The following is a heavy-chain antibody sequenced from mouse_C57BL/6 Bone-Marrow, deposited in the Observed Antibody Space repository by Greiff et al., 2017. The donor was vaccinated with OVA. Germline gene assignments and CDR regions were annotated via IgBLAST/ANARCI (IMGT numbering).Heavy chain of an antibody. J-gene: IGHJ2*01. CDR2: IYPGSGST. CDR3: ARGGLRRRVFDY. CDR1: GYTFTSYW. D-gene: IGHD2-4*01. Sequence: VQLQQPGAELVKPGASVKMYCKASGYTFTSYWITWVKQRPGQGLEWIGDIYPGSGSTNYNEKFKSKATLTVDTSSSTAYMQLSSLTSEDSAVYYCARGGLRRRVFDYWGQGTTLTVSS. V-gene: IGHV1-55*01.